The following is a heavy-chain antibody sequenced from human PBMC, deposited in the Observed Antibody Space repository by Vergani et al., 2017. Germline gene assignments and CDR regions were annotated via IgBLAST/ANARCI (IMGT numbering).Heavy chain of an antibody. V-gene: IGHV4-39*01. Sequence: QLQLQESGPGLVKPSETLSLTCTVSGGSISSSSYYWGWIRQPPGKGLEWIGSIYYSGSTYNNPSLKSRVTISVDTSKNQFSLKLSSVTAADTAVYYCAVSGYSYGYYFDYWGQGTLVTVSS. CDR3: AVSGYSYGYYFDY. CDR1: GGSISSSSYY. CDR2: IYYSGST. D-gene: IGHD5-18*01. J-gene: IGHJ4*02.